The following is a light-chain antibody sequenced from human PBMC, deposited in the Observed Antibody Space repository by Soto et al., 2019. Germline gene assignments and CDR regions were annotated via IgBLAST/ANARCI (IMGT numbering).Light chain of an antibody. CDR2: EGS. CDR3: CSYAGSSYVV. Sequence: QSALTQPASVSGSPGQSITISGTGTSSDVGSYNLVSWYQQHPGKAPKLMIYEGSKRPSGVSNRFSGSKSGNTASLTISGLQAEDDAHYYCCSYAGSSYVVFGGGTKLTVL. V-gene: IGLV2-23*01. CDR1: SSDVGSYNL. J-gene: IGLJ2*01.